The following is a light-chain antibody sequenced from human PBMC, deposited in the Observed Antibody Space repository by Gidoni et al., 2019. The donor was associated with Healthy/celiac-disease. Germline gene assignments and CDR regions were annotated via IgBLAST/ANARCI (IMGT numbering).Light chain of an antibody. CDR2: DAS. CDR3: QQSGSSPYT. V-gene: IGKV3-20*01. J-gene: IGKJ2*01. Sequence: EIVLTQSLGTLSLSPGERATLPCRASKSVTNNYLAWYQQKPGQAPRLVIYDASNRATGIPDRFSGSGSGPDFTLTISRLEPEDFAVYYCQQSGSSPYTFGQGSKLEIK. CDR1: KSVTNNY.